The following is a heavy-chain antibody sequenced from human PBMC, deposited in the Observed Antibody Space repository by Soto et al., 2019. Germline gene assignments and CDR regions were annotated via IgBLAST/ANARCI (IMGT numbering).Heavy chain of an antibody. CDR3: ARPDFGYYWYFDL. J-gene: IGHJ2*01. CDR1: GGTFSSHT. CDR2: IIPALGTA. Sequence: QDQLVQSGAEVKKPGSSVKVSCKASGGTFSSHTFSWVRQAPGQGLEWMGRIIPALGTATYAQKFQGRVTITADESATTVYMELNSLRSEDTSGYYCARPDFGYYWYFDLWGRGTLFTVSS. V-gene: IGHV1-69*08. D-gene: IGHD4-17*01.